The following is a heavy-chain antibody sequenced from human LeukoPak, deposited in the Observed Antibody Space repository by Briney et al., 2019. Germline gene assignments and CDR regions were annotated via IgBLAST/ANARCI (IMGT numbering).Heavy chain of an antibody. Sequence: GESLKISCKGSGYSFTSYWIGWVRQMPGKGLGWMGVIYPGDSDTRYSPSFQGQVTISADKSISTAYLQWSSLKASDTAMYYCARRVARDGYNYWAFDIWGQGTMVTVSS. CDR3: ARRVARDGYNYWAFDI. V-gene: IGHV5-51*01. CDR2: IYPGDSDT. D-gene: IGHD5-24*01. CDR1: GYSFTSYW. J-gene: IGHJ3*02.